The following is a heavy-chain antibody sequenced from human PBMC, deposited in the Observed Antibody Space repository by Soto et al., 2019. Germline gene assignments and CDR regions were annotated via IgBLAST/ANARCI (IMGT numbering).Heavy chain of an antibody. CDR1: GPSTSSDNH. Sequence: PSETLSLTCTASGPSTSSDNHWSWIRQPPGKGLEWIGHIYYSGNTDYNPSLKSRLAISIDTSKNQFSLKLSSVTAADTAVYFCAREGGESSDGLYYFDSWGQGSLVTVS. D-gene: IGHD3-16*01. V-gene: IGHV4-30-4*01. J-gene: IGHJ4*02. CDR3: AREGGESSDGLYYFDS. CDR2: IYYSGNT.